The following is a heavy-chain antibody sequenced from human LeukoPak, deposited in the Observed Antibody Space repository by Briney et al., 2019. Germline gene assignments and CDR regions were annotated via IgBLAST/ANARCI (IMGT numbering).Heavy chain of an antibody. CDR3: AREDGNWGFDY. J-gene: IGHJ4*02. CDR1: GFTFSSDA. D-gene: IGHD7-27*01. Sequence: GGSLRLSCAASGFTFSSDAMSWVRQAPGKGLEWVSSISSSSSYIYYADSVKGRFTISRDNAKNSLYLQMNCLRAEDTAVYYCAREDGNWGFDYWGQGTLVTVSS. CDR2: ISSSSSYI. V-gene: IGHV3-21*01.